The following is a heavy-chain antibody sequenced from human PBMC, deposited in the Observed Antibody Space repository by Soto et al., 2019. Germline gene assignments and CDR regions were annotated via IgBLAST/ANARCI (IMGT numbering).Heavy chain of an antibody. V-gene: IGHV1-3*01. J-gene: IGHJ6*02. CDR1: GYSFTKYG. CDR3: ARTDCSSTSCYNYYYYGMDV. Sequence: ASVKVSCKTSGYSFTKYGLHWVSQAPGQRLEWMGWINPGNGDTKYSQKFQGRVTITRDTSATTAYMELSSLRSEDSAVFYCARTDCSSTSCYNYYYYGMDVWGQGTTVTVSS. D-gene: IGHD2-2*01. CDR2: INPGNGDT.